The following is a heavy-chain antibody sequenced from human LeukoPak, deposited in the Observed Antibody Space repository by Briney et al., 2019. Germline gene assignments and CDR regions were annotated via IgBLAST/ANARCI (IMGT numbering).Heavy chain of an antibody. CDR1: GDFITGSTYY. J-gene: IGHJ4*02. V-gene: IGHV4-39*01. D-gene: IGHD3-22*01. Sequence: SETLSLTCTVSGDFITGSTYYWGWIRQPPGKGLEWIGSMYYSGSTYSNPSLRSRVTMSADTSKNQFSLNLKSVTAADTAVYYCARQYYDSTGYYYFDYWGQATLVTVSS. CDR2: MYYSGST. CDR3: ARQYYDSTGYYYFDY.